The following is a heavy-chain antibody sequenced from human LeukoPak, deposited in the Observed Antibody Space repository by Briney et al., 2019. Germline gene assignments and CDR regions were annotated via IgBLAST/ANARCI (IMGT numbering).Heavy chain of an antibody. J-gene: IGHJ5*02. V-gene: IGHV1-8*03. CDR2: MNPNSGNT. CDR1: GYTFTSYD. CDR3: ARGEGYCSSTSCYPTYPFDP. D-gene: IGHD2-2*01. Sequence: ASVKVSCKASGYTFTSYDINWVRQATGQGLEWMGWMNPNSGNTGYAQKFQGRVTITRNTSISTAYMELSSLRSEDTAVYYCARGEGYCSSTSCYPTYPFDPWGQGTLVTVSS.